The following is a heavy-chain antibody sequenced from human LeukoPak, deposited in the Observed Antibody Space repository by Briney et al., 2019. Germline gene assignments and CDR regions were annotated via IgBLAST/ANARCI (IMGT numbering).Heavy chain of an antibody. J-gene: IGHJ4*02. CDR3: AGGAGWLIDY. D-gene: IGHD3-16*01. CDR1: GFSFGRHW. CDR2: IRQDGSEK. V-gene: IGHV3-7*03. Sequence: GGSLRLSCAASGFSFGRHWMNWVRQAPGKGLEWVTNIRQDGSEKNYVDSVKGRFTISRDNAKNSLFLQMDSLRAEDTAVYYCAGGAGWLIDYWGQGTLVTVSS.